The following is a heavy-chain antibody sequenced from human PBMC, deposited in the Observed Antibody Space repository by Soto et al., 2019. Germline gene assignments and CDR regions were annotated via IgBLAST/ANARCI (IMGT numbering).Heavy chain of an antibody. Sequence: SPVKVSCKASGGTFSSYTISWVRQAPGQGLEWMGRIIPILGIANYAQKFQGRVTITRDTSASTAYMELSSLRSEDTAVYYCARAVAVAADFDYWGQGTLVTVSS. D-gene: IGHD6-19*01. CDR2: IIPILGIA. CDR1: GGTFSSYT. V-gene: IGHV1-69*02. CDR3: ARAVAVAADFDY. J-gene: IGHJ4*02.